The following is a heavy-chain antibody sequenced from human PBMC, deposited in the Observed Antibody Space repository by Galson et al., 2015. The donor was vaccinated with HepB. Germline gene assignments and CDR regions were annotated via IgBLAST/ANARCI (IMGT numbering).Heavy chain of an antibody. CDR1: GFTVSSNY. CDR3: AREASSGYYYFDY. CDR2: LYRGGST. D-gene: IGHD6-19*01. Sequence: SLRLSCAASGFTVSSNYMTWARQAPGKGLEWVSTLYRGGSTYYADSVKGRFTISRDNSKNTLFLQMNSLRAEDTAVYYCAREASSGYYYFDYWGQGTLVTVSS. J-gene: IGHJ4*02. V-gene: IGHV3-66*01.